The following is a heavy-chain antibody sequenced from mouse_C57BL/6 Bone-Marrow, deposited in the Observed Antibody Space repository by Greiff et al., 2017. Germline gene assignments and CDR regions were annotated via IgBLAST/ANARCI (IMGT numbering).Heavy chain of an antibody. CDR1: GFTFSSYA. D-gene: IGHD1-1*01. CDR2: ISDGGSYT. V-gene: IGHV5-4*03. CDR3: ARGVTTVDYFDY. J-gene: IGHJ2*01. Sequence: EVMLVESGGGLVKPGGSLKLSCAASGFTFSSYAMSWVRQTPEKRLEWVATISDGGSYTYYPDNVKGRFTISRDNAKNNLYLQMSHLKSEDTAMYYGARGVTTVDYFDYWCQGTTLTVSS.